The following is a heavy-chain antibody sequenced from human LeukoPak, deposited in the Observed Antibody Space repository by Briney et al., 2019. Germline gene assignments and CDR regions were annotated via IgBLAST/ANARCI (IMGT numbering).Heavy chain of an antibody. J-gene: IGHJ3*02. CDR2: IHHSGST. CDR1: GYSTTSGYF. Sequence: PSETLSLTCTVSGYSTTSGYFWGWIRQPPGKGLEWIGSIHHSGSTYYNPPLKSRITISIDTSKNQFSLKLSSVTAADTAVYYCAREMDYYDSSGYDAFDIWGQGTMVTVS. V-gene: IGHV4-38-2*02. D-gene: IGHD3-22*01. CDR3: AREMDYYDSSGYDAFDI.